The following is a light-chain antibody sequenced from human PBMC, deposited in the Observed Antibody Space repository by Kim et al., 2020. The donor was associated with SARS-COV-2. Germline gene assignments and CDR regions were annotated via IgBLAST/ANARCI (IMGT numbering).Light chain of an antibody. CDR3: NSRGCHGHYGV. CDR1: GHKCYF. J-gene: IGLJ3*02. V-gene: IGLV3-19*01. CDR2: ACN. Sequence: ALGHTVKTTCQGFGHKCYFASWYQQKPGQAPVLVFHACNKRPSGFPDRFSASRSGNAAFLTITGAQAEDKAVYYCNSRGCHGHYGVFGGGTQLTVL.